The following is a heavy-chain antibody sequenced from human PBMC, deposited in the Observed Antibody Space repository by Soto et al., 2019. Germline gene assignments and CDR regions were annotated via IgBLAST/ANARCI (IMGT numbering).Heavy chain of an antibody. Sequence: GGSLRLSCAASGFTFSIFAMSWVRQSPGKGLEWVSTISGSGGSTSYADAVKGRFSISRDNSMGTLYLQMKSLRVEDTAIYYCAKEGSLGSTVDRGYWGQGTRVTVSS. D-gene: IGHD7-27*01. J-gene: IGHJ4*02. CDR2: ISGSGGST. CDR3: AKEGSLGSTVDRGY. V-gene: IGHV3-23*01. CDR1: GFTFSIFA.